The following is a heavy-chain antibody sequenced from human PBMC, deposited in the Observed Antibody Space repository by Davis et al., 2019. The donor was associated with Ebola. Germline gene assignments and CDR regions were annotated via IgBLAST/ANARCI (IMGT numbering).Heavy chain of an antibody. V-gene: IGHV4-59*01. Sequence: MPSETLSLTCTVSGGSISSYYWSWIRQPPGKGLAWIGYIYYSGSTNYNPSLKSRVTISVDTSKNQFSLKLSSVTAADTAVYYCARVNYDFWSGYANWFDPWGQGTLVTVSS. CDR2: IYYSGST. J-gene: IGHJ5*02. CDR3: ARVNYDFWSGYANWFDP. D-gene: IGHD3-3*01. CDR1: GGSISSYY.